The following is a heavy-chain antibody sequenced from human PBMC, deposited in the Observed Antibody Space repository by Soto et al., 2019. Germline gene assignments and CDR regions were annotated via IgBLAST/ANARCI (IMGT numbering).Heavy chain of an antibody. Sequence: ASVKVSCKASGGTFRNYPINWVRQAPGQGLEWMGSIFPLTDIPDYAQNFQARLTISTDKSTSTAYMELSSLTSDDTAMYFCARGPLVVLNYFESWGQGTLVTVSS. CDR1: GGTFRNYP. CDR2: IFPLTDIP. V-gene: IGHV1-69*04. CDR3: ARGPLVVLNYFES. J-gene: IGHJ4*02.